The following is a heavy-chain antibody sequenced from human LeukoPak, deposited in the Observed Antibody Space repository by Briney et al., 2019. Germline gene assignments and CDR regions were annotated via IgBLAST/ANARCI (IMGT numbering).Heavy chain of an antibody. CDR3: AMNQWELLVFDY. D-gene: IGHD1-26*01. Sequence: PGGSLRLSCAASGFTFSSYAMSWVRQAPGKGLEWVSYISSSGSTIYYADSVKGRFTISRDNAKNSLYLQMNSLRAEDTAVYYCAMNQWELLVFDYWGQGTLVTVSS. J-gene: IGHJ4*02. CDR1: GFTFSSYA. V-gene: IGHV3-48*04. CDR2: ISSSGSTI.